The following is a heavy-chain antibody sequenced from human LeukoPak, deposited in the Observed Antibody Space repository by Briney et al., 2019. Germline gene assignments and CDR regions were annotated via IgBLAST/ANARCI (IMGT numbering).Heavy chain of an antibody. CDR3: AKEAKVGATTVSFDY. Sequence: GGSLRLSCAASGFTFSSYSMNWVRQAPGKGLEWVSAIGGAGVNTYYADSVKGRFTISRDNSKNTLYLQMNSLRAEDTAVYYCAKEAKVGATTVSFDYWGQGTLVTVSS. D-gene: IGHD1-26*01. J-gene: IGHJ4*02. CDR1: GFTFSSYS. CDR2: IGGAGVNT. V-gene: IGHV3-23*01.